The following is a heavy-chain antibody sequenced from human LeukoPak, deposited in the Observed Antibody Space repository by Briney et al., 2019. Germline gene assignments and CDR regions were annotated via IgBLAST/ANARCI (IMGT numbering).Heavy chain of an antibody. Sequence: PSETLSLTCTVSGDSINSSNSYRGWIRQPPGKGLEWIGSLYYSGRSYYNSSLKSRVTISADTSKNQISLKLTSVTAADTAVYYCVRMAGYWGQGILVTVSS. D-gene: IGHD5-24*01. CDR2: LYYSGRS. V-gene: IGHV4-39*01. CDR1: GDSINSSNSY. J-gene: IGHJ4*02. CDR3: VRMAGY.